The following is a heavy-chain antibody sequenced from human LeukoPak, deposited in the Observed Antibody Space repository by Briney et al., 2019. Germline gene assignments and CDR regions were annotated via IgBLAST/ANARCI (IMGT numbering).Heavy chain of an antibody. CDR2: INHSGST. CDR1: GYSISNGYY. CDR3: ARGRTTVTTLGYYYYYMDV. V-gene: IGHV4-34*01. D-gene: IGHD4-11*01. Sequence: SETLSLTCTVSGYSISNGYYWSWIRQPPGKGLEWIGEINHSGSTNYNPSLKSRVTISVDTSKNQFSLKLSSVTAADTAVYYCARGRTTVTTLGYYYYYMDVWGKGTTVTVSS. J-gene: IGHJ6*03.